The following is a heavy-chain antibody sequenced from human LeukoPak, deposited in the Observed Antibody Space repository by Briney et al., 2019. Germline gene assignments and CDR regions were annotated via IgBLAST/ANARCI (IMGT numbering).Heavy chain of an antibody. CDR3: ARASRNCSGGSCYYFDY. CDR1: GFTFSSYW. J-gene: IGHJ4*02. V-gene: IGHV3-7*04. CDR2: MKQDGSEK. Sequence: GGSLRLSCAASGFTFSSYWMSWVRQAPGKGPEWVANMKQDGSEKYYVDSVKGRFTISRDNAKNSLYLQMNSLRAEDTAVYYCARASRNCSGGSCYYFDYWGQGTLVTVSS. D-gene: IGHD2-15*01.